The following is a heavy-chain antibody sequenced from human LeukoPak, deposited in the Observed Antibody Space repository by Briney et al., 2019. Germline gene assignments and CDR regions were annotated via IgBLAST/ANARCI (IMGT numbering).Heavy chain of an antibody. D-gene: IGHD6-19*01. CDR3: ARAEQWRAGDFDY. CDR2: ISYDANIK. Sequence: GRSLRLSCAASGFTFSNYAMHWVRQAPGKGLEWVAVISYDANIKYYADSVKGRSTISRDNSKNTLYLQLDSLRAEDTAVYYCARAEQWRAGDFDYWGQGTLVTVSS. J-gene: IGHJ4*02. CDR1: GFTFSNYA. V-gene: IGHV3-30-3*01.